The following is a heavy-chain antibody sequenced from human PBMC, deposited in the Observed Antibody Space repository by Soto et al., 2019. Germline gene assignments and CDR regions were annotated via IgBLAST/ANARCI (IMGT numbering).Heavy chain of an antibody. J-gene: IGHJ6*02. CDR1: GYTFTSYG. CDR3: ARGRYSDYYYFGMDV. D-gene: IGHD2-21*01. V-gene: IGHV1-18*01. CDR2: MSAYNGNT. Sequence: ASVKVSCKASGYTFTSYGISWVRQAPGQGLEWMGWMSAYNGNTNYAQKLQGRVTMTTNTSTSSAYMVLRSLRSDETAVYYCARGRYSDYYYFGMDVWGQGTTVTVSS.